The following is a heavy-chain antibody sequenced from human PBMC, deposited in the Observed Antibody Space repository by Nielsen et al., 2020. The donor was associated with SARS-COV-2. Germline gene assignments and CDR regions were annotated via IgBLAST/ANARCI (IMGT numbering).Heavy chain of an antibody. CDR3: AREYSQHPSWYQPERLDY. V-gene: IGHV1-69*13. Sequence: SVKVSCKASGGTFSSYAISWVRQAPGQGLEWMGGIIPIFGTANYAQKFQGRVTITADESTSTAYMELSSLRSEDTAVYYCAREYSQHPSWYQPERLDYWGQGTLVTVSS. CDR2: IIPIFGTA. CDR1: GGTFSSYA. J-gene: IGHJ4*02. D-gene: IGHD1-14*01.